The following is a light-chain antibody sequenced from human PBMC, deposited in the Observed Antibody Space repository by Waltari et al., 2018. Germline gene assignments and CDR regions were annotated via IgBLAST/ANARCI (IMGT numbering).Light chain of an antibody. CDR1: QRISSSY. CDR3: QQFGISVWT. V-gene: IGKV3-20*01. Sequence: IVLTQSPRPLSLSPGERAPLSCRASQRISSSYLAWYQQKPGQAPRLLIYGASRRATGIPDRFSGGGSGTDFTLTISRLEPEDFAVYYCQQFGISVWTFGQGTKVEIK. CDR2: GAS. J-gene: IGKJ1*01.